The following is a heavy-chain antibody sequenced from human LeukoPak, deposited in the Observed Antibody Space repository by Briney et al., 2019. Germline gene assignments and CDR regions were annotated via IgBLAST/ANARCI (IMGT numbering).Heavy chain of an antibody. V-gene: IGHV4-59*08. J-gene: IGHJ4*02. CDR2: ISDIGSI. Sequence: SETLSLTCTVSGGSISSYYWSWIRQPPGKGLEWIAYISDIGSINYNPSLKSRVTISLDTSKSQFSLKLSSVTAADTAVYYCAGHHPRNTVDFWGQGTLVTVSS. CDR3: AGHHPRNTVDF. CDR1: GGSISSYY. D-gene: IGHD2/OR15-2a*01.